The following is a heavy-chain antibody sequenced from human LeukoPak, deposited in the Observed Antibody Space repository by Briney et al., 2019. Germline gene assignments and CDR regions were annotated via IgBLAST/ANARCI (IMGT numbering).Heavy chain of an antibody. J-gene: IGHJ4*02. CDR1: GFTISSYA. Sequence: PGGSLRLSCAASGFTISSYAMSWVRQAPGKGLEWVSAISGSGGSTYYADSVKGRFTISRDNSKNTLYLQMNSLRAEDTAVYYCAKSVAGTGYAPTGFDYWGQGTLVTVSS. CDR2: ISGSGGST. V-gene: IGHV3-23*01. D-gene: IGHD6-19*01. CDR3: AKSVAGTGYAPTGFDY.